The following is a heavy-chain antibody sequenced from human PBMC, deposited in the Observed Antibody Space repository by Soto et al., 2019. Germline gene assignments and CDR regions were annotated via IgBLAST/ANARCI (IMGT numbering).Heavy chain of an antibody. J-gene: IGHJ3*02. CDR3: ARPVGYCSGGSCYSGKGDHNYAFDI. Sequence: SETLSLTCTVSGGSISSSSYYWGWIRQPPGKGLEWIGSIYYSGSTYYNPSLKSRVTISVDTSKNQFSLKLSSVTAADTAVYYCARPVGYCSGGSCYSGKGDHNYAFDIWGQGTMVTVSS. CDR2: IYYSGST. CDR1: GGSISSSSYY. V-gene: IGHV4-39*01. D-gene: IGHD2-15*01.